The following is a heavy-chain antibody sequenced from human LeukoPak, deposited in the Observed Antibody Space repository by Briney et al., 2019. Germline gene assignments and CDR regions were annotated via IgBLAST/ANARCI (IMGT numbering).Heavy chain of an antibody. CDR2: IKQDGSEE. CDR3: ARDSGSSWSYYFDY. V-gene: IGHV3-7*01. D-gene: IGHD6-13*01. CDR1: GFTFSSYG. Sequence: GGSLRLSCAASGFTFSSYGMSWVRQAPGKGLEWVANIKQDGSEEYYLDSVKGRFTIYRANAKNSLYLQVNSLRAEDTAVYYCARDSGSSWSYYFDYWGQGTLVTVSS. J-gene: IGHJ4*02.